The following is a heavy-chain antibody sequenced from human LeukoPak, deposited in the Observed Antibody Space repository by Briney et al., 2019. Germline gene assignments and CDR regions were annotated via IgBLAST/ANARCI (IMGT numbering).Heavy chain of an antibody. V-gene: IGHV1-2*02. Sequence: ASVKVSCKAYGYTFTAYYMNWLRQAPGQGLEWMGWINPNNGDTKYAQKFQGRVTMTRDTSITTAYMELSSLRSDDTAVYYCVKMTVDAYIDYWGQGTLVTVAS. CDR1: GYTFTAYY. CDR2: INPNNGDT. J-gene: IGHJ4*02. D-gene: IGHD4-23*01. CDR3: VKMTVDAYIDY.